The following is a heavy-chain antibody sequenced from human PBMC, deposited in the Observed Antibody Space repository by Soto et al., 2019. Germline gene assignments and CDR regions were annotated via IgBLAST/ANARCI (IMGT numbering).Heavy chain of an antibody. J-gene: IGHJ5*02. CDR2: IYYSGST. CDR3: ARVPGGGITMNWFDP. V-gene: IGHV4-30-4*01. D-gene: IGHD3-16*01. Sequence: SETLSLTCTVSGGSINSGDYYWSWIRQPPGKGLEWIGFIYYSGSTYYNPSLKGRLTISPDTSKNQFSLRLTSVSAADTAVYYCARVPGGGITMNWFDPWGRGTLVTVSS. CDR1: GGSINSGDYY.